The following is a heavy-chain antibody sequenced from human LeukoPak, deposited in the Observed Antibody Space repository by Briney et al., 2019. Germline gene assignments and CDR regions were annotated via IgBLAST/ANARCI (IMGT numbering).Heavy chain of an antibody. CDR3: AAHTGSGSYYRDYYYYYYMDV. Sequence: RGSLRLSCAASGFTVSSNYMSWVRQAPGKGLEWVSVIYSGGSTYYADSVKGRFTISRDNSKNTLYLQMNSLRAEDTAVYYCAAHTGSGSYYRDYYYYYYMDVWGKGTTVTVSS. J-gene: IGHJ6*03. V-gene: IGHV3-53*01. D-gene: IGHD3-10*01. CDR2: IYSGGST. CDR1: GFTVSSNY.